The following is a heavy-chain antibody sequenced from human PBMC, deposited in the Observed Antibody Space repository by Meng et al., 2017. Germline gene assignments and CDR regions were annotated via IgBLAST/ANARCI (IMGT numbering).Heavy chain of an antibody. V-gene: IGHV1-69*01. J-gene: IGHJ4*02. D-gene: IGHD3-10*01. CDR2: INPIFGTA. CDR3: ARQMVRGVILFDY. Sequence: VQVVQSGAELRKPGSLVKPSCKASGGIFSSYAIRWVREAPGPGLEWLGGINPIFGTANYAQQFQGRVTITADESTSTAYMELSSLRSEDTAVYYCARQMVRGVILFDYWGQGTLVTVSS. CDR1: GGIFSSYA.